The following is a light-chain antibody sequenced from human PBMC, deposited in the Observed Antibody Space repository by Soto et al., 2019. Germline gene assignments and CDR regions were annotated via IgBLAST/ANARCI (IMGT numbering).Light chain of an antibody. V-gene: IGLV2-14*01. CDR3: LSYTSTTTYV. Sequence: SLLTQPASVSGSPGQSITISCPGNSSDFGAYNSVSWYQQRPGKAPKLMIHDVSNRPSGVSNRFSASKSGNTASLTISGLQAEDEADYYCLSYTSTTTYVFGTGTKVTVL. CDR2: DVS. CDR1: SSDFGAYNS. J-gene: IGLJ1*01.